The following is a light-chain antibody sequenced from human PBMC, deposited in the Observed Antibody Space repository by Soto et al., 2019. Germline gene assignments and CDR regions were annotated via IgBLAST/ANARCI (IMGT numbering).Light chain of an antibody. V-gene: IGKV1-39*01. CDR1: SIGRN. CDR2: TSS. Sequence: PPSASGTPGQRVTISCSGGTSSIGRNYVYWYQQLPGKAPTLLIFTSSSLQSGVPSRFSGSGSGTDFILTISSLQPEDFATYYCQQSYSTPPTFGQGTKVDIK. CDR3: QQSYSTPPT. J-gene: IGKJ1*01.